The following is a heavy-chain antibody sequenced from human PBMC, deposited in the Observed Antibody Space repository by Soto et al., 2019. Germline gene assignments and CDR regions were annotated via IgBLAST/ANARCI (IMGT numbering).Heavy chain of an antibody. Sequence: SETLSLTCAVYGGSFSGYYWCWIRQPPGKGLEWIGEINHSGSTNYNPSLKSRVTISVDTSKNQFSLKLSSVTAADTAVYYCARDSIRAAFDYWGQGTLVTVSS. D-gene: IGHD6-13*01. CDR2: INHSGST. CDR1: GGSFSGYY. J-gene: IGHJ4*02. CDR3: ARDSIRAAFDY. V-gene: IGHV4-34*01.